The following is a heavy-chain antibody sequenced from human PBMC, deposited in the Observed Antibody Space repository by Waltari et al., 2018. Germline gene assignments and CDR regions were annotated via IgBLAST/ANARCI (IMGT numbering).Heavy chain of an antibody. CDR1: GFTFSSYS. CDR3: AIGGSTNLHPPDY. Sequence: EVQLVESGGGLVQPGGSLRLSCAASGFTFSSYSMNWFRQAPGKGLDWVSLISSSSSTIYYADSGKGRFTISRDNANNSLYLQMNSLRAEDTAVYYCAIGGSTNLHPPDYWGQGTLVTVSS. CDR2: ISSSSSTI. J-gene: IGHJ4*02. D-gene: IGHD2-2*01. V-gene: IGHV3-48*04.